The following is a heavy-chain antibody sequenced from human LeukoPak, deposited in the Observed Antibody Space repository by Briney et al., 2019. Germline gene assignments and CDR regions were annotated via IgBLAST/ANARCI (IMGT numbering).Heavy chain of an antibody. J-gene: IGHJ6*02. CDR2: MSYSGST. Sequence: SETLSLTCTVSGGSINNNNYYWGWIRQPPGKGLEWIGYMSYSGSTYYNPSLKSRVTMSVDTSKNQFSLKLKSVTAADTAIYYCARQLLYNYGLTGGMDVWGQGTTVTVSS. V-gene: IGHV4-39*01. CDR3: ARQLLYNYGLTGGMDV. D-gene: IGHD3-10*01. CDR1: GGSINNNNYY.